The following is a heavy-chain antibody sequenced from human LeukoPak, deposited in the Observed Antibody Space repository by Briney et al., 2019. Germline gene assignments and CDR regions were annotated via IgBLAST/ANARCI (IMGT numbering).Heavy chain of an antibody. J-gene: IGHJ6*04. CDR3: ARDGKYCSSTSCYGSSGYGMDV. CDR2: INPNSGGT. Sequence: ASVKVPCKASGYTFTGYYMHWVRQAPGQGLEWMGWINPNSGGTNYAQKFQGWVTMTRDTSISTAYMELSRLRSDDTAVYYCARDGKYCSSTSCYGSSGYGMDVWGKGTTVTVSS. CDR1: GYTFTGYY. D-gene: IGHD2-2*01. V-gene: IGHV1-2*04.